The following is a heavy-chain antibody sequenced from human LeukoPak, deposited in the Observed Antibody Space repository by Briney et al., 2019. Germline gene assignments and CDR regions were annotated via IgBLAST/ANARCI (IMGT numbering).Heavy chain of an antibody. J-gene: IGHJ4*02. D-gene: IGHD6-19*01. V-gene: IGHV3-7*01. CDR3: AGSSGWLFDY. CDR2: IKEDGSQI. Sequence: PGGSLRPSCVGSGFTFSKYWMNWVRQAPGKGLEWVANIKEDGSQIYYVDSVRGRFTISRDNAKNSVYLQMNSLRAEDTAVYYCAGSSGWLFDYWGQGSLVAVSS. CDR1: GFTFSKYW.